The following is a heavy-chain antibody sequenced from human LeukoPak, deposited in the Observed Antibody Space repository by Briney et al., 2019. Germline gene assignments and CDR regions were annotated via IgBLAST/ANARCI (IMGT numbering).Heavy chain of an antibody. CDR1: EFTFNNYA. CDR2: ISGSGGTT. J-gene: IGHJ4*02. V-gene: IGHV3-23*01. Sequence: GGSLRLSCAASEFTFNNYAMSWVRQAPGKGLEWVSTISGSGGTTYYADSVKGRFTISRDNSKNTLCLQMNCLRAEDTAVYYCAKRGAHTIHYFDYWGQGTLVTVSS. D-gene: IGHD3-3*01. CDR3: AKRGAHTIHYFDY.